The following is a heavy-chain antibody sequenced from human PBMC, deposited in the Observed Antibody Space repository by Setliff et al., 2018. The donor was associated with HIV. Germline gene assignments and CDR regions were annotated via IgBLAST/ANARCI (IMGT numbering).Heavy chain of an antibody. CDR1: GYTFTSHG. D-gene: IGHD1-1*01. V-gene: IGHV1-69*13. J-gene: IGHJ6*02. CDR2: IIPIFGTA. Sequence: SVKVSCKASGYTFTSHGISWVRQAPGQGLEWMGGIIPIFGTANYAQKFQGRVTITADESTTTAYMDMSSLRSEDTAIYYCARDRGVQLEPGPRDPGGYYYYGMDVWGQGTTVTVSS. CDR3: ARDRGVQLEPGPRDPGGYYYYGMDV.